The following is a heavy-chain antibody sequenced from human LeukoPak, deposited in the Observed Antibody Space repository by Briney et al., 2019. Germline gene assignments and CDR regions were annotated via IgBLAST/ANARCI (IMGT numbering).Heavy chain of an antibody. CDR2: IGIDSRNT. Sequence: GGSLRLSCAASGFTLSDYSMNWVRQAPGKGREWISYIGIDSRNTNYADSVKGRFTISGDNAKNSLYLHMNSLRVEYTAVYYCARDYKYAFDNWGHRTLVTVSS. J-gene: IGHJ4*01. CDR3: ARDYKYAFDN. D-gene: IGHD5-24*01. CDR1: GFTLSDYS. V-gene: IGHV3-48*01.